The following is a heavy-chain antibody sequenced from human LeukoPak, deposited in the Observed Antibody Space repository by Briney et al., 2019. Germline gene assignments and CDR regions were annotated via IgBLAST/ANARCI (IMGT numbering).Heavy chain of an antibody. CDR3: ARSLSSSPYNWFDP. J-gene: IGHJ5*02. D-gene: IGHD6-6*01. V-gene: IGHV4-34*01. Sequence: SETLSLTCAVYGESFSGYYWSWIRQPPGKGLEWIGEINHSGSTNYNPSLKSRVTISVDTSKNQFSLKLSSVTAADTAVYYCARSLSSSPYNWFDPWGQGTLVTVSS. CDR2: INHSGST. CDR1: GESFSGYY.